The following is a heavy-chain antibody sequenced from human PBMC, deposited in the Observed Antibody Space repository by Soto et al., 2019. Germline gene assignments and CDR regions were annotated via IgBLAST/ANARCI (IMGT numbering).Heavy chain of an antibody. CDR2: ISPYTGKT. CDR3: ARLGWELQSGRRYSDY. Sequence: QVHLVQSGAEVKKPGASMKVSCKASGYTFSSNAITWVRQAPGQGLEWMGWISPYTGKTNYAQKFQGRVTMTTDSPTSTAYMELRALRSDDTAVYYCARLGWELQSGRRYSDYWGQGTLVTVSS. V-gene: IGHV1-18*01. J-gene: IGHJ4*02. CDR1: GYTFSSNA. D-gene: IGHD1-26*01.